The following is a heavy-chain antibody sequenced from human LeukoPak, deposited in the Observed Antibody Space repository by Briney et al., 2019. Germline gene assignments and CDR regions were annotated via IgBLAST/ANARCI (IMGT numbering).Heavy chain of an antibody. J-gene: IGHJ5*02. CDR1: GFTFHTSA. Sequence: GTSVKVSCKASGFTFHTSAMQWVRQARGQRLEWIGWIVLGSGNTVYSHKFHDRVIITSDMSTSTVYMELDSLVSEDGAVYYCAAQRGASLHDFWSTRLFDPWGQGTLVTVSS. D-gene: IGHD3-3*01. CDR2: IVLGSGNT. CDR3: AAQRGASLHDFWSTRLFDP. V-gene: IGHV1-58*02.